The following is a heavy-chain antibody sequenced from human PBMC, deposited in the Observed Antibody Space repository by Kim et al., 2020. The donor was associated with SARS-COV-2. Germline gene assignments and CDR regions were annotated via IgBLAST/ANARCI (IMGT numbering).Heavy chain of an antibody. J-gene: IGHJ6*02. V-gene: IGHV3-33*06. CDR1: GFTFSNYG. CDR2: IWYDGSNK. D-gene: IGHD3-10*01. Sequence: GGSLRLSCAASGFTFSNYGMHWVRQAPGKGLEWVAVIWYDGSNKYYADSVKGRFTISRDNSKNTLYLQMNSLRAEDTAVYYCAKDLRNYYGSGSVYYGVDVCGQGTTVIVSS. CDR3: AKDLRNYYGSGSVYYGVDV.